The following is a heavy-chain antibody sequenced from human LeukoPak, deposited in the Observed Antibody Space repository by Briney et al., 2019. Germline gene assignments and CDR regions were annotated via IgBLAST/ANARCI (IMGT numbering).Heavy chain of an antibody. CDR2: ISSDGNNK. CDR1: GFILRRYA. Sequence: GGSLRLSRAVSGFILRRYAMHWGRQAPGKGPEWVASISSDGNNKFYADSVKGRFTISRDNSKNSLLLEMNGLRVEDTAMYYCARGAIIAAPGDYYYGADVWGQGTAVTVSS. D-gene: IGHD2-15*01. V-gene: IGHV3-30*04. CDR3: ARGAIIAAPGDYYYGADV. J-gene: IGHJ6*02.